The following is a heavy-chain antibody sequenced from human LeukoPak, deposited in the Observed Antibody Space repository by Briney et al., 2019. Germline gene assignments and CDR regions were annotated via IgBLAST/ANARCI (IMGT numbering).Heavy chain of an antibody. D-gene: IGHD4-11*01. CDR1: GGSISSGGSY. J-gene: IGHJ5*02. CDR2: IYYSGHT. V-gene: IGHV4-31*03. CDR3: ARGQDDYSSFYTWFDP. Sequence: SETLSLTCTVSGGSISSGGSYWSWIRQHPGKCLEWIGYIYYSGHTSYSPSLKSRLTISIETSKNQFSLKLRSVTAADTAVYYCARGQDDYSSFYTWFDPWGQGTLVTVSS.